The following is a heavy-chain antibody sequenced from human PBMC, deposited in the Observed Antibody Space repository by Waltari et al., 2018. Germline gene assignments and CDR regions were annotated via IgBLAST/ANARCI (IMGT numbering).Heavy chain of an antibody. J-gene: IGHJ6*02. CDR1: GFTFSSYE. CDR2: ISSSGSTI. Sequence: EVQLVESGGGLVQPGGSLRLSCAASGFTFSSYEMNWVRQAPGKGLEWVSYISSSGSTIYYADSVKGRFTISRDNAKNSLYLQMNSLRAEDTAVYYCARDQTSYYYYGMDVWGQGTTVTVSS. V-gene: IGHV3-48*03. CDR3: ARDQTSYYYYGMDV.